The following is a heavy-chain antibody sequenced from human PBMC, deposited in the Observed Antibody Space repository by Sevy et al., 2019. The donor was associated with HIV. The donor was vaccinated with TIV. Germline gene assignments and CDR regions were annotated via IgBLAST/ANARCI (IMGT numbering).Heavy chain of an antibody. D-gene: IGHD3-16*01. CDR3: VGRRYSPAYSWSYHFDY. Sequence: GGSLRLSCAASGFDFSDYYMNWIRQTPGKGLEWISYISVSSSVKYYTDSVKDRFGISRDNARSSRYLQRNSLRVEATAVYFCVGRRYSPAYSWSYHFDYWGQGALVTVSS. J-gene: IGHJ4*02. CDR1: GFDFSDYY. CDR2: ISVSSSVK. V-gene: IGHV3-11*01.